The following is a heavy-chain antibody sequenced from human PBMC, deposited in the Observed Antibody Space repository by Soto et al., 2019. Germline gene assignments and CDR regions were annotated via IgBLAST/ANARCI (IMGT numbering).Heavy chain of an antibody. Sequence: GGSLRLSCAAAGFTFSSYWMSWVRQAPGEGLEWVANIKQDGSEKYYVDSVKGRFTMSRDNAKNSLFLQMNSLTAEDTAVYYCARESYYYGSGYGMDVWGPGTTVTVSS. V-gene: IGHV3-7*05. CDR1: GFTFSSYW. D-gene: IGHD3-10*01. CDR2: IKQDGSEK. CDR3: ARESYYYGSGYGMDV. J-gene: IGHJ6*02.